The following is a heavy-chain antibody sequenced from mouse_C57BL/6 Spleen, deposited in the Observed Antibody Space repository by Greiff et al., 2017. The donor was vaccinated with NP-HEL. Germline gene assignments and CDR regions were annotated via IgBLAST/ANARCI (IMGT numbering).Heavy chain of an antibody. CDR2: IDPSDSYT. D-gene: IGHD4-1*01. Sequence: VQLQQPGAELVKPGASVKLSCKASGYTFTSYWMQWVKQRPGQGLEWIGEIDPSDSYTNYNQKFKGKATLTVDTSSSTAYMQLSSLTSEDSAVYYCARGLGRDGDAMDYWGQGTSVTVSS. CDR3: ARGLGRDGDAMDY. V-gene: IGHV1-50*01. J-gene: IGHJ4*01. CDR1: GYTFTSYW.